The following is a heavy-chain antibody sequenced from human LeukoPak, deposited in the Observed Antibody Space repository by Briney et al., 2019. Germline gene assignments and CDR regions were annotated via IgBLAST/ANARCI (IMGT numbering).Heavy chain of an antibody. D-gene: IGHD3-9*01. CDR2: IYRDGSS. CDR1: GLSVSSNY. CDR3: ARSFYDILIGYYQYFDY. V-gene: IGHV3-66*01. Sequence: GGSLTLSCVASGLSVSSNYMSWVRQAPGKGLEWVSVIYRDGSSYYAESVKGRFTISRDNSKNTLYIQMNSLRAEDTAVYYCARSFYDILIGYYQYFDYWGQGTLVTVSS. J-gene: IGHJ4*02.